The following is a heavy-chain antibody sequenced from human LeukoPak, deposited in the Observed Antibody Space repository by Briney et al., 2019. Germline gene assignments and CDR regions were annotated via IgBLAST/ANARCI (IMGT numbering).Heavy chain of an antibody. J-gene: IGHJ6*02. Sequence: GGSLRLSCAASGFTFSSYWMSWVRQAPGKGLEWVSYISISNSAIHYADSVKGRFTISGDNAKNSLYLQMNSLRAEDTAVYYCAKDAGRGMDVWGQGTTVTVSS. D-gene: IGHD1-26*01. V-gene: IGHV3-48*04. CDR1: GFTFSSYW. CDR3: AKDAGRGMDV. CDR2: ISISNSAI.